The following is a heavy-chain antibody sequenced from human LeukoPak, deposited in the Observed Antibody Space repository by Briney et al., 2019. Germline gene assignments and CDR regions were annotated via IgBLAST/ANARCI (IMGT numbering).Heavy chain of an antibody. CDR1: GGSISSGGYS. V-gene: IGHV4-30-2*01. Sequence: PSQTLSLTCAVSGGSISSGGYSWSWIRQPPGKGLEWIGYIYHSGSTYYNPSLKSRVTISVDRSKNQFSLKLSSVTAADTAVYYCARVAGPGIQLWLVPGIFGPPWYYFDYWGQGTLVTVSS. CDR2: IYHSGST. J-gene: IGHJ4*02. D-gene: IGHD5-18*01. CDR3: ARVAGPGIQLWLVPGIFGPPWYYFDY.